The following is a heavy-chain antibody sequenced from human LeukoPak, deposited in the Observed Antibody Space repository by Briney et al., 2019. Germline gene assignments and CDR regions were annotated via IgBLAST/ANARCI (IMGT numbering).Heavy chain of an antibody. V-gene: IGHV1-2*02. CDR2: IDPDSGGT. J-gene: IGHJ3*01. CDR3: ARDGRSGVATIPALDAFDL. D-gene: IGHD5-12*01. Sequence: GASVKVSCKASEYTFTGYYMQWVRQAPGQGLEWMGWIDPDSGGTTYAQKFQGRVTMTRDTSISTAYMELSRLRSDDTAVYYCARDGRSGVATIPALDAFDLWAKGQWSPSLQ. CDR1: EYTFTGYY.